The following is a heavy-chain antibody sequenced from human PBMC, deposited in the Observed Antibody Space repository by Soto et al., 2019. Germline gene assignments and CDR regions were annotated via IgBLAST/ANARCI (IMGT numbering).Heavy chain of an antibody. Sequence: SETLSLTCAVSGGSISSSNWRSWVRQPPGKGLEWIGEIYHSGSTNYNPSLKSRVTISVDKSQNQFSLKLSSVTAADPPVLYRPRLIYGAGRLDSWGQGTLVT. J-gene: IGHJ4*02. D-gene: IGHD3-10*01. CDR1: GGSISSSNW. CDR3: PRLIYGAGRLDS. V-gene: IGHV4-4*02. CDR2: IYHSGST.